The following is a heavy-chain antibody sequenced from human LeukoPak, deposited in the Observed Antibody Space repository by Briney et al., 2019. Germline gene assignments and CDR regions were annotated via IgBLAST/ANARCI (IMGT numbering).Heavy chain of an antibody. CDR1: GVSIRSSYF. Sequence: PSETLSLTCAVSGVSIRSSYFWSWIRQPAGKGLQFIGRIYSSGTTNYNPSLQSRVTMSVDTSRNQFSLKLTSVTASDTAVYYCARAPIEVADTSAFDIWGQGTLVTVSS. V-gene: IGHV4-59*10. D-gene: IGHD5-24*01. CDR3: ARAPIEVADTSAFDI. J-gene: IGHJ3*02. CDR2: IYSSGTT.